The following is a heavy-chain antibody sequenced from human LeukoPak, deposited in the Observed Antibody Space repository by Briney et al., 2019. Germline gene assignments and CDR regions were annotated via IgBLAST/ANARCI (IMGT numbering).Heavy chain of an antibody. J-gene: IGHJ4*02. CDR3: ARGTDGYNIDY. V-gene: IGHV3-21*06. Sequence: GGSLRLSCVASGFIFNTYSMNWVRQAPGKGLEWVSSISSSRGSYIYYGDSVRGRFTVSRDNAKNLLYPQMNSLRVEDTAVYYCARGTDGYNIDYWGQGTVVTVSS. CDR1: GFIFNTYS. CDR2: ISSSRGSYI. D-gene: IGHD5-24*01.